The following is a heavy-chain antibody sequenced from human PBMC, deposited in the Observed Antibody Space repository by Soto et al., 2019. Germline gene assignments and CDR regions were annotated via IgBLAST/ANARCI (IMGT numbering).Heavy chain of an antibody. Sequence: ASVKVSCKASGYTFTDYSMHWVRQAPGQGLEWMGRINPNSGGTNYAQKFQDWVTMTSDTSISTVYMELSGLTSDDTAVYYCAREISSGYYKYWYLDFWGRGTRVTVSS. CDR2: INPNSGGT. D-gene: IGHD3-22*01. J-gene: IGHJ2*01. CDR3: AREISSGYYKYWYLDF. V-gene: IGHV1-2*04. CDR1: GYTFTDYS.